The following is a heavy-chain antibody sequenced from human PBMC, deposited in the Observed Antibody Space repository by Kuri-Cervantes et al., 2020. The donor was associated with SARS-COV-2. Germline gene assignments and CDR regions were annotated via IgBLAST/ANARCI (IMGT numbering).Heavy chain of an antibody. CDR3: AAWGFPIVGATGPDAFDI. Sequence: SVKVSCKASGGTFSSYAISWVRQAPGQGLEWMGRIIPILGTANYAHKFQGRVTITADKSTSTAYMELSSLRSEDTAVYYCAAWGFPIVGATGPDAFDIWGQGTMVTVSS. V-gene: IGHV1-69*04. J-gene: IGHJ3*02. CDR2: IIPILGTA. CDR1: GGTFSSYA. D-gene: IGHD1-26*01.